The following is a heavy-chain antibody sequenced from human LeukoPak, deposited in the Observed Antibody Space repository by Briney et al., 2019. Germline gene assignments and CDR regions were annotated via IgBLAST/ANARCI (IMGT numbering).Heavy chain of an antibody. CDR2: VSSSGSTI. J-gene: IGHJ4*02. V-gene: IGHV3-11*01. D-gene: IGHD4-17*01. CDR3: ARDSTVGYYFDY. CDR1: GFTFSDYY. Sequence: GGSLRLSCAASGFTFSDYYMSWIRQAPGKGLEWVSYVSSSGSTIYYADSVKGRFTISRDNAKNSLYLQMNSLRAEDTAVYYCARDSTVGYYFDYWGQGTLVTVSS.